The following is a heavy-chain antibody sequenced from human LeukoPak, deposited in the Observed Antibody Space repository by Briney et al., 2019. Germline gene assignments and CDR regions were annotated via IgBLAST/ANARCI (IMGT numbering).Heavy chain of an antibody. J-gene: IGHJ4*02. CDR3: AKDSGDGYTNHALFDY. Sequence: GGSLRLSCAASGFTFSSYAMSWVHQAPGKRLEWVSAISGSGGSTYYAVSVKDRFTISRNNSKNSMYLQMNRLRADDTAVYYCAKDSGDGYTNHALFDYWGQGALVTVSS. D-gene: IGHD5-24*01. CDR1: GFTFSSYA. V-gene: IGHV3-23*01. CDR2: ISGSGGST.